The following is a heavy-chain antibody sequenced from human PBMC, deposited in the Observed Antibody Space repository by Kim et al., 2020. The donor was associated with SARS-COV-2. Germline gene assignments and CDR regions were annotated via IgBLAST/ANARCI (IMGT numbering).Heavy chain of an antibody. Sequence: ASVKVSCKASGYTFTSYGISWVRQAPGQGLEWMGWISAYNGNTNYAQKLQGRVTMTTDTSTSTAYMELRSLRSDDTAVYYCARVPLDCSSTSCYFDPWGQGTLVTVSS. CDR2: ISAYNGNT. CDR3: ARVPLDCSSTSCYFDP. J-gene: IGHJ5*02. CDR1: GYTFTSYG. D-gene: IGHD2-2*01. V-gene: IGHV1-18*01.